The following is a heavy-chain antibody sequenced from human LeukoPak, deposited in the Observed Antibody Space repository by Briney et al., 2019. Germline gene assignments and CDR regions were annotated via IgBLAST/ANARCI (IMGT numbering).Heavy chain of an antibody. CDR3: ARDWELAPYFDY. CDR2: IWYDGSNK. D-gene: IGHD1-26*01. J-gene: IGHJ4*02. V-gene: IGHV3-33*01. CDR1: GFTFSSYG. Sequence: PGRSLRPSCAASGFTFSSYGMHWVRQAPGKGLEWVAVIWYDGSNKYYADSVKGRFTISRDNSKNTLYLQMNSLRAEDTAVYYCARDWELAPYFDYWGQGTLVTVSS.